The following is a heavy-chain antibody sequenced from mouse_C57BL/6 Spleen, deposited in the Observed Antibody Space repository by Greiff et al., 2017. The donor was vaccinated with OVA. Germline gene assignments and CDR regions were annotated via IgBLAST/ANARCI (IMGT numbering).Heavy chain of an antibody. J-gene: IGHJ3*01. D-gene: IGHD1-1*01. CDR2: INPSNGGT. CDR1: GYTFTSYW. V-gene: IGHV1-53*01. CDR3: ARGDYYGSSYVGFAY. Sequence: QVQLQQPGTELVKPGASVKLSCKASGYTFTSYWMHWVKQRPGQGLEWIGNINPSNGGTNYNEKFKSKATLTVDKSSSTAYMQLSSLTSEDSAVYDCARGDYYGSSYVGFAYWGQGTLVTVSA.